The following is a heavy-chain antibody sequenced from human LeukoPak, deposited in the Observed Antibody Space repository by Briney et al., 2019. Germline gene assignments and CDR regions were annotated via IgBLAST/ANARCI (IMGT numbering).Heavy chain of an antibody. CDR1: GFTFSSYA. D-gene: IGHD6-25*01. Sequence: GGSLRLSCAASGFTFSSYAMSWVRQAPGKGLEWVSAISGSGGSTYYADSVKGRFTISRDNSKNTLYLQMNSLRAEDTAVYYCATYSSGPRGYFDYWGQGTLVTVSS. J-gene: IGHJ4*02. CDR2: ISGSGGST. CDR3: ATYSSGPRGYFDY. V-gene: IGHV3-23*01.